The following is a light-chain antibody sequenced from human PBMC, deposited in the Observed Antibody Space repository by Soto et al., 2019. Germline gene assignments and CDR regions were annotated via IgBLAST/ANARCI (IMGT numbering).Light chain of an antibody. V-gene: IGKV1-5*03. Sequence: DIQMPPAPSTLSASVGASVSITCRASQSISSWLSWYQQKPGKAPKLLISKASSLESGVTSRFSGSGSGTEFTLTTRSLQPDDFATYYCQQYDSYWTFGQGTKVDI. CDR1: QSISSW. J-gene: IGKJ1*01. CDR3: QQYDSYWT. CDR2: KAS.